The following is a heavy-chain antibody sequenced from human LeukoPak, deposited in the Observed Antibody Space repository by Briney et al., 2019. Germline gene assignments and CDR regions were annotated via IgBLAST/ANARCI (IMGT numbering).Heavy chain of an antibody. CDR1: GYTFTGDY. Sequence: ASVKVSCKASGYTFTGDYMHWVRQAPGQGLEWMGWINPNSGGTNYAQKFQGRVTMTRDTSISTAYMELSRLRSDDTAVYYCARGLWQAVVRRRGWFDPWGQGTLVTVSS. J-gene: IGHJ5*02. D-gene: IGHD6-19*01. V-gene: IGHV1-2*02. CDR2: INPNSGGT. CDR3: ARGLWQAVVRRRGWFDP.